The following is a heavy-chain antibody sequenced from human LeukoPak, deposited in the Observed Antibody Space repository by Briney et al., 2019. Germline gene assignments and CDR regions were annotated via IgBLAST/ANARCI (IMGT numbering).Heavy chain of an antibody. CDR1: GFTFSHYY. CDR2: ISSSGSNI. D-gene: IGHD3-10*01. V-gene: IGHV3-11*01. CDR3: AREGIITMVRGVIITTASDAFDI. J-gene: IGHJ3*02. Sequence: GVSLTLFCAPSGFTFSHYYMSWTRHAPGKGREWVTYISSSGSNIHYAVAVKGRFTISRDNAKYSLYLQMNSLRGKYTAVYYCAREGIITMVRGVIITTASDAFDIWGEGTMVTVSS.